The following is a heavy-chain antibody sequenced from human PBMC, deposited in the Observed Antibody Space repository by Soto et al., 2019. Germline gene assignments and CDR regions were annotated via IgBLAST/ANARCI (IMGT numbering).Heavy chain of an antibody. V-gene: IGHV4-30-2*01. J-gene: IGHJ4*02. CDR3: ARGVVVNFDS. CDR2: IYHSGST. Sequence: WTWIRQPPGKGLEWIGYIYHSGSTYYNPSLKSRVTISVDRSKNQFSLKLTSVTAADTAVYYCARGVVVNFDSWGQGTLVTVSS. D-gene: IGHD3-22*01.